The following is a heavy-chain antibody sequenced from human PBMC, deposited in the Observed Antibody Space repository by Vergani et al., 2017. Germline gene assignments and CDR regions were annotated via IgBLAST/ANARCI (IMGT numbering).Heavy chain of an antibody. CDR3: ARARVVDWLYWFDP. CDR2: IYHSGST. V-gene: IGHV4-4*02. D-gene: IGHD3-9*01. CDR1: GGSISSSNW. J-gene: IGHJ5*02. Sequence: QVQLQQWGAGLLKPSETLSLTCAVSGGSISSSNWWSWVRQPPGKGLEWIGEIYHSGSTNYNPSLKSRVTISVDKSKNQFSLKLSSVTAADTAGYYCARARVVDWLYWFDPWGQGTLVTVSS.